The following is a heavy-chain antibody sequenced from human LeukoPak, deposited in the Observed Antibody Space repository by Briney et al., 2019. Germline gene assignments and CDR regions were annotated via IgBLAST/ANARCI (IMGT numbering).Heavy chain of an antibody. CDR2: IIPIFGTA. Sequence: ASVTVSCKASGGTFSSYAISWVRQAPGQGLEWMGGIIPIFGTANYAQNFQGRVTITADESTSTAYMELSSLRSEDTAVYYCASAHLWGSGSYFNWFDPWGQGTLVTVSS. D-gene: IGHD3-10*01. V-gene: IGHV1-69*13. J-gene: IGHJ5*02. CDR3: ASAHLWGSGSYFNWFDP. CDR1: GGTFSSYA.